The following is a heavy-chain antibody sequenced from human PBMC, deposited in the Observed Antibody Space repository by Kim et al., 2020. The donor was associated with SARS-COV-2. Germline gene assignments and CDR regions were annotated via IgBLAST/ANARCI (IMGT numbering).Heavy chain of an antibody. CDR3: SRGGFWSGYYISYYYYGMDV. CDR2: IWYDGSNK. CDR1: GFTFSSYG. Sequence: GGSLRLSCAASGFTFSSYGMHWVRQAPGKGLEWVAVIWYDGSNKYYADSVKGRFTISRDNSKNTLYLQMNSLRAEDTAVYYCSRGGFWSGYYISYYYYGMDVWGQGTTVTVSS. D-gene: IGHD3-3*01. J-gene: IGHJ6*02. V-gene: IGHV3-33*01.